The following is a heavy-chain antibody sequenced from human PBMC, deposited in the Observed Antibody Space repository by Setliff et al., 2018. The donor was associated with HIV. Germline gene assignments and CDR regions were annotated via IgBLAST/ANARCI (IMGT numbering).Heavy chain of an antibody. J-gene: IGHJ4*02. V-gene: IGHV4-59*11. CDR3: ARNRVPRSL. CDR2: MYYSGST. CDR1: NGSISSHY. Sequence: ETLSLTCTVSNGSISSHYWGWIRQPPGKGLEWIGSMYYSGSTNYNPALKSRVTISVDRSQNHFSLKLSSVTAADTAVYYCARNRVPRSLWGQGTLVTVSS.